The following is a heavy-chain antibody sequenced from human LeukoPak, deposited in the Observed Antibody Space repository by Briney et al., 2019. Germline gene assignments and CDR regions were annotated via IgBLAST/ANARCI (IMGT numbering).Heavy chain of an antibody. V-gene: IGHV3-30*02. D-gene: IGHD3-10*01. CDR1: GFTFSSYG. CDR3: AKDQTPSSRITC. J-gene: IGHJ4*02. Sequence: GGSLRLSCAASGFTFSSYGMHWVRQAPGKGLEWVAFIRYDGSNKYYADSVKGRFTISRDNSKNTLYLQMNSLRAEDTAVYYCAKDQTPSSRITCWGQGTLVTVSS. CDR2: IRYDGSNK.